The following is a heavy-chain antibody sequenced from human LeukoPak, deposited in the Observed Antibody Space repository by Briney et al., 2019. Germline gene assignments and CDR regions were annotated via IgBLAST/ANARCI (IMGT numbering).Heavy chain of an antibody. V-gene: IGHV3-74*01. CDR3: ARVTVSSSEVIFDY. J-gene: IGHJ4*02. CDR2: INSDGSTI. D-gene: IGHD1-20*01. Sequence: PGRSLRLSCAASGFTFSSYGMHWVRQAPGKGLVWVSRINSDGSTITYGDSVKGRFTISRDNAKNTLYLQMNSLRAEDTAVYYCARVTVSSSEVIFDYWGQGSLVTVSS. CDR1: GFTFSSYG.